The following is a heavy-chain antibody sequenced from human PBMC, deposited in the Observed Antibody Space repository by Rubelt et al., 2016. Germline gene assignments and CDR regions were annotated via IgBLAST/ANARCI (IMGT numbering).Heavy chain of an antibody. CDR2: IYYSGST. V-gene: IGHV4-39*07. CDR1: GGSISSSSYY. CDR3: ARLDKVEYSYGVRCFFDY. Sequence: QLQLQESGPGLVKPSETLSLTCTVSGGSISSSSYYWGWIRQPPGKGLEWIGSIYYSGSTFYNPSLKSRVIILVDTSKNQFSLKLSSVTAADTAVYHCARLDKVEYSYGVRCFFDYWGQGTLVTVSS. D-gene: IGHD5-18*01. J-gene: IGHJ4*02.